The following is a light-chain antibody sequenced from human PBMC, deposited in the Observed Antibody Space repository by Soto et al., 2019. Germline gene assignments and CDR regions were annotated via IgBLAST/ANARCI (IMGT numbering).Light chain of an antibody. V-gene: IGLV2-14*01. CDR2: EVS. J-gene: IGLJ1*01. CDR3: GSYTGTIYV. CDR1: IGDVGVYKF. Sequence: QSVLTHPASVSGSPGQSINISCTGTIGDVGVYKFVSWYQQHPGKAPKLIIYEVSNRPSGVSSRFSGSMSGNTASLTISGLQAEDEADYYCGSYTGTIYVFGTGTKV.